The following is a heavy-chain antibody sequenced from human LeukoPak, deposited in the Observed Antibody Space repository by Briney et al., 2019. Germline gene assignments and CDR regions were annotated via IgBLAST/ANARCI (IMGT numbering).Heavy chain of an antibody. CDR2: LRPTDGYT. CDR3: ARDGALGYGDCWYFDL. Sequence: SETLSLTCTVSGGSITSYFLTCVRQSAGKGLVFIGRLRPTDGYTNYNPSLKSRVSMSLDTCEKELSLELTSVTGAGTAVYYLARDGALGYGDCWYFDLWGSGTLVTVSS. J-gene: IGHJ2*01. V-gene: IGHV4-4*07. CDR1: GGSITSYF. D-gene: IGHD4-17*01.